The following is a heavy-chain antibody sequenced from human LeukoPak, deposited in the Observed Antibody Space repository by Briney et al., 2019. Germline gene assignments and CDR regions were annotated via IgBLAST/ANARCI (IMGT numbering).Heavy chain of an antibody. Sequence: SETLSLTCTVSGGSISSGTYYWRWIRQPAGKGLEWIGRISTSGSTDYNPSLKSRVTISVDMSKNQFSLKLSSVTAADTAVYYCARDPQRGGGGFDYWGQGTLVTVSS. CDR2: ISTSGST. CDR3: ARDPQRGGGGFDY. J-gene: IGHJ4*02. CDR1: GGSISSGTYY. D-gene: IGHD3-10*01. V-gene: IGHV4-61*02.